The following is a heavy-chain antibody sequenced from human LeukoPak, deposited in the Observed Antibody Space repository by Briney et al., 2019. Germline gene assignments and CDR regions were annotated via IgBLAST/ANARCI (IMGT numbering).Heavy chain of an antibody. V-gene: IGHV4-39*07. CDR3: ARQVMDILTGPYWYFDL. Sequence: KPSETLSLTCTVSGGSISSSSYYWGWIRQPPGKGLEWIGSIYYSGSTYYNPSLKSRVTISVDTSKNQFSLKLSSVTAADTAVYYCARQVMDILTGPYWYFDLWGRGTLVTVSS. J-gene: IGHJ2*01. CDR2: IYYSGST. CDR1: GGSISSSSYY. D-gene: IGHD3-9*01.